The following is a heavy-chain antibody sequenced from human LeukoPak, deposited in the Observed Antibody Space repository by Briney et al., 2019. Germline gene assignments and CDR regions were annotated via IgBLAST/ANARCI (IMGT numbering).Heavy chain of an antibody. CDR2: IYHSGST. J-gene: IGHJ4*02. Sequence: SETLSLTCTVSGGSISSSSYYWGWIRQPPGKGLEWIGSIYHSGSTYYNPSLKSRVTISVDTSKNQFSLKLSSVTAADTAVYYCARSTKRLLAYCGGDCYSRTGFDYWGQGTLVTVSS. V-gene: IGHV4-39*07. D-gene: IGHD2-21*02. CDR3: ARSTKRLLAYCGGDCYSRTGFDY. CDR1: GGSISSSSYY.